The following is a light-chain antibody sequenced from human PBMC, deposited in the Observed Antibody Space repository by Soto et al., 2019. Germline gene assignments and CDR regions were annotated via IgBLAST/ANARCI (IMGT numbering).Light chain of an antibody. CDR1: QSLAFRDGNIY. CDR3: AEAALLPHA. J-gene: IGKJ1*01. CDR2: KTS. Sequence: DIVLTQTPLSLVVTLGQPASISCKSSQSLAFRDGNIYLNWLQQRPGQPPRLLIYKTSNRFSGVPDRFSGSGAGTEFTPKISKVEAEDVGVYYCAEAALLPHAFGQGTKVEIK. V-gene: IGKV2-24*01.